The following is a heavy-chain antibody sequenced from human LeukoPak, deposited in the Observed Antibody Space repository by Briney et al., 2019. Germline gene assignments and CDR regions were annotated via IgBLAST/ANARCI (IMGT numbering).Heavy chain of an antibody. D-gene: IGHD1-20*01. CDR1: GFTISSHL. J-gene: IGHJ5*02. V-gene: IGHV3-74*03. CDR2: IISDGTT. Sequence: GGSLRLSCAASGFTISSHLMYWVRQPPGKGLVWVSRIISDGTTTYADSVKGRFTISRDNAKNTLYLEMNSLRAEDTALYFCARAYNWKLDPWGQGTLVTVSS. CDR3: ARAYNWKLDP.